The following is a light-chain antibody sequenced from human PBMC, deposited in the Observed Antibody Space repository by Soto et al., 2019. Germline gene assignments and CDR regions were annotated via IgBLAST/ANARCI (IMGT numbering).Light chain of an antibody. CDR1: QSVSSNY. CDR2: GAF. J-gene: IGKJ5*01. V-gene: IGKV3-20*01. Sequence: EIVLTQSPGTLSLSPGARATLSCRASQSVSSNYLAWYQQKPGQAPRLLIYGAFSRATGIPDRFSGSGSGTDFTLTISRLQPDDFATYFCHSRAFGQGTRLEIK. CDR3: HSRA.